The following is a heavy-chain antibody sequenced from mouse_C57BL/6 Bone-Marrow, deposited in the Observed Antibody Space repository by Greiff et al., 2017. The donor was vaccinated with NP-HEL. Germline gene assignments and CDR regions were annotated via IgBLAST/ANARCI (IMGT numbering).Heavy chain of an antibody. Sequence: QVQLQQPGAELVMPGASVKLSCKASGYTFTSYWMHWVKQRPGQGLEWIGEIDPSDSYTNYNQKFKGKSTLTVDKSSSTAYMQLSRLTSEDSAVYYCAREGWLLPYYFDYWGQGTTLTVSS. V-gene: IGHV1-69*01. CDR2: IDPSDSYT. D-gene: IGHD2-3*01. J-gene: IGHJ2*01. CDR1: GYTFTSYW. CDR3: AREGWLLPYYFDY.